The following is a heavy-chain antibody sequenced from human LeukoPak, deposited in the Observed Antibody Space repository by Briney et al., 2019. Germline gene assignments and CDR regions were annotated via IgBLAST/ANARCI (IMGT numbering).Heavy chain of an antibody. CDR1: GFTFSTSW. J-gene: IGHJ6*04. CDR2: IKQDGSAK. D-gene: IGHD2-21*01. Sequence: GGSLRLSCAASGFTFSTSWMSWVRQAPGKGLEWVANIKQDGSAKDYVDSVKGRFTISRDNAKNSLSLQMNSLRAEDTAVYYCANGGGRSLDVRGKGATVTVSS. CDR3: ANGGGRSLDV. V-gene: IGHV3-7*01.